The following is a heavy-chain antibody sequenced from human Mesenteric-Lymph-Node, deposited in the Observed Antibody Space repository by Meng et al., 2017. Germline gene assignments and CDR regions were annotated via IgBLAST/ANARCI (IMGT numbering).Heavy chain of an antibody. CDR3: ARDRKHYGERGWFDP. D-gene: IGHD4-17*01. CDR2: IYYSGST. CDR1: GGSISSGDYS. V-gene: IGHV4-30-4*01. J-gene: IGHJ5*01. Sequence: QVQRQDSAPVLANPPGTLSLPCAVSGGSISSGDYSWSWIRQPPGKGLEWIGYIYYSGSTYSNASLKSRVTISIDRSKNQFSLKLSSVTAADTAVYYCARDRKHYGERGWFDPWGQGTLVTVSS.